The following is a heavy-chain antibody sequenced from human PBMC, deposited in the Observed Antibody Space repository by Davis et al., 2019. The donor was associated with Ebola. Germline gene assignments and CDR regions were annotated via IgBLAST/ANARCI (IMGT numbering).Heavy chain of an antibody. V-gene: IGHV1-18*01. CDR3: ARALGTGTPYGMDV. J-gene: IGHJ6*04. Sequence: ASVKVSCKASGYTFTTFGISWVRQAPGQGLEWVGWISGSSGKTNYAQKFQGRVTMTTDTSTSTVYMELSSLRSEDTAVYYCARALGTGTPYGMDVWGKGTTVTVSS. CDR1: GYTFTTFG. CDR2: ISGSSGKT. D-gene: IGHD1-1*01.